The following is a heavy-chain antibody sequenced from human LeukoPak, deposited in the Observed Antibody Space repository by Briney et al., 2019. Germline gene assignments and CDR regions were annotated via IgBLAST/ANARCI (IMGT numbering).Heavy chain of an antibody. V-gene: IGHV3-48*04. CDR2: ISGGSTTI. CDR1: GFTFSSYS. D-gene: IGHD3-10*01. J-gene: IGHJ4*02. CDR3: ARTPYGSGSYYNDY. Sequence: PGGSLRLSCAASGFTFSSYSMNWVRQAPGKGLEWVSYISGGSTTIYYADSVKGRLTISRNNANKSLYLQVNSLRAEDTAVYYCARTPYGSGSYYNDYWGQGTLVTVSS.